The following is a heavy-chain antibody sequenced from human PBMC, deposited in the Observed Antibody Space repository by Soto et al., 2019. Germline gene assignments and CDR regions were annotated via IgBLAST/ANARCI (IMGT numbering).Heavy chain of an antibody. CDR3: ARVAYFRRYYDSSGSDAFDI. CDR2: ISSSSSYT. D-gene: IGHD3-22*01. V-gene: IGHV3-11*06. J-gene: IGHJ3*02. Sequence: GGSLRLSCAASGFTFSDYYMSWIRQAPGKGLEWVSYISSSSSYTNYADSVKGRFTISRDNAKNSLYLQMNSLRAEDTAVYYCARVAYFRRYYDSSGSDAFDIWGQGTMVTVSS. CDR1: GFTFSDYY.